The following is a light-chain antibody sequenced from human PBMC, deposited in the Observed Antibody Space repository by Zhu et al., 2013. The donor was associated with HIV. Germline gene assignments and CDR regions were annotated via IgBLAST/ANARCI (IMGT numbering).Light chain of an antibody. CDR2: DAS. V-gene: IGKV3D-20*02. CDR3: QQRSNWHLT. Sequence: EIVLTQSPGTLSLSPGERATLSCGASQSVGSTFLAWYQQKPGQAPRLLIYDASNRATGIPARFSGSGSGTDFTLTISSLEPEDFAVYYCQQRSNWHLTFGGGTKVEIK. CDR1: QSVGSTF. J-gene: IGKJ4*01.